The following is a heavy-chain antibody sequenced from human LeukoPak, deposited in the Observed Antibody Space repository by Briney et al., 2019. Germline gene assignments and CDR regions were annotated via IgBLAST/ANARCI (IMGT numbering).Heavy chain of an antibody. Sequence: GGSLRLSCAASGFTFSSYSMNWVRQAPGKGLEWVSYISSSSSTIYYADSVKGRFTISRDNAKNSLYLQMNSLRAEDTAVYYCARDVVPAAPDAFDIWGQGTMVTVSS. CDR3: ARDVVPAAPDAFDI. V-gene: IGHV3-48*01. D-gene: IGHD2-2*01. J-gene: IGHJ3*02. CDR2: ISSSSSTI. CDR1: GFTFSSYS.